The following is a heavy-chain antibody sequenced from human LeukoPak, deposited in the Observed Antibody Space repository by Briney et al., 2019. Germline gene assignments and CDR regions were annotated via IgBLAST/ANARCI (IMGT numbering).Heavy chain of an antibody. CDR2: ISYDGSNK. D-gene: IGHD1-1*01. J-gene: IGHJ4*02. Sequence: GWSLRLSCAASGFTFSSYAMHWVRQAPGKGLEWVAVISYDGSNKYYADSVKGRFTISRDNSKNTLYLQMNSLRAEDTAVYYCARDGTALDYWGQGTLVTVSS. CDR3: ARDGTALDY. CDR1: GFTFSSYA. V-gene: IGHV3-30-3*01.